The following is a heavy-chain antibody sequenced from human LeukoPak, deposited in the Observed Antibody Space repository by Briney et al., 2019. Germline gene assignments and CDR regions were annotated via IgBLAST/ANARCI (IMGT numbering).Heavy chain of an antibody. Sequence: SQTLSLTCTLSGDSISSGGYYCSSIRQHPGKGLESNGYIYYSGSTYYNPSLKSRVTISVDTSKNKCSLKLSSVTAADKAVYYCARDLVQDARFGWFDPWGQGTLVTVSS. D-gene: IGHD3-10*01. V-gene: IGHV4-31*03. CDR2: IYYSGST. CDR1: GDSISSGGYY. J-gene: IGHJ5*02. CDR3: ARDLVQDARFGWFDP.